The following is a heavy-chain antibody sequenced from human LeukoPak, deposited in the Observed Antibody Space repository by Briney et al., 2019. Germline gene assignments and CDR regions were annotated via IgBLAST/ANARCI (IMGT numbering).Heavy chain of an antibody. V-gene: IGHV3-48*01. CDR3: ARTPDGADY. D-gene: IGHD3-10*01. J-gene: IGHJ4*02. CDR2: ISYSSSPI. CDR1: GFTFSTYS. Sequence: PGGSLRLSCAASGFTFSTYSMKWVRQAPGKGLECVSYISYSSSPIYYADSVKGRFTISRDNAKNSLYLQMNSLRAEDTAVYYCARTPDGADYWGQGTLVTVSS.